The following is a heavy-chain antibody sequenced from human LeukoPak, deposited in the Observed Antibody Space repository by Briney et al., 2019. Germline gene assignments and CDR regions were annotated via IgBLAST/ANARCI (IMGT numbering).Heavy chain of an antibody. CDR3: ARGRGFGGNARFDY. V-gene: IGHV4-34*01. D-gene: IGHD4-23*01. CDR2: INHSGST. J-gene: IGHJ4*02. Sequence: SGTLSLTCAVYGGSFSGYYWSWIRQPPGKGLEWIGEINHSGSTNYNPSLKSRVTISVDTSKNQFSLKLSSVTAADTAVYYCARGRGFGGNARFDYWGQGTLVTVSS. CDR1: GGSFSGYY.